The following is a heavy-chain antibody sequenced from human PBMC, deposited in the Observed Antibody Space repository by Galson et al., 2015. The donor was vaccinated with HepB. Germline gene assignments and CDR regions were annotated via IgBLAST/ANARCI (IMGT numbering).Heavy chain of an antibody. J-gene: IGHJ4*02. D-gene: IGHD3-10*01. CDR3: ARFKGRGGSDY. CDR2: INTYNGNT. V-gene: IGHV1-18*01. Sequence: SVKVSCKASGYTFTTSAISWVRQAPGQGLEWMGWINTYNGNTNYAQKLQGRVTMTTDTSTTTAYMELRSLRYDDTAMYYCARFKGRGGSDYWGQGTLVTVSS. CDR1: GYTFTTSA.